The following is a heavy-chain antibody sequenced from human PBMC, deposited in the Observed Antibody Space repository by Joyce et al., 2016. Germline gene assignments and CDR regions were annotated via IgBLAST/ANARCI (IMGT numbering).Heavy chain of an antibody. J-gene: IGHJ4*02. CDR1: GFTFSNYA. CDR3: AKDRNSGRRFLEWAYFDY. Sequence: QVQLVESGGGVVQPGRSLRLSCAASGFTFSNYAMHWVRRAPGKGLEWVAVISFDGSNKYHADSVKGRFTISRDKSTKTLYLEMNSLRAEDTAIYYCAKDRNSGRRFLEWAYFDYWGQGTLVTVSS. V-gene: IGHV3-30*18. D-gene: IGHD3-3*01. CDR2: ISFDGSNK.